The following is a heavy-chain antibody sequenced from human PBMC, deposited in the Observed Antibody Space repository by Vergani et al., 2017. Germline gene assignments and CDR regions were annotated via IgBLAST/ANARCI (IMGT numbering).Heavy chain of an antibody. D-gene: IGHD2-8*01. Sequence: VESGGGLVQPGGSLRLSCSPSGFIFSDYWMTWVRKAPGKGLEWVANINSRGTKTDYMPALGARFSISRDNTQRSLHLQMYNLRVEDTAIYYCARAGVRAGFDFWWEGGLVAVVS. CDR3: ARAGVRAGFDF. CDR1: GFIFSDYW. V-gene: IGHV3-7*03. CDR2: INSRGTKT. J-gene: IGHJ4*02.